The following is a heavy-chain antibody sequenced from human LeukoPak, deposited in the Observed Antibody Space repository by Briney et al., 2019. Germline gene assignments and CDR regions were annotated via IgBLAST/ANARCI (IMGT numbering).Heavy chain of an antibody. Sequence: SETLSLTCTVSGGSISSGSYYWSWIRQPAGKGLEWIGRIYASGSTNYNPSLKSRVTISVDTSKKQFSLKVSSVTAADTAVYYCAGTRSFHDVFDIWGQGTMVTVSS. CDR3: AGTRSFHDVFDI. CDR1: GGSISSGSYY. V-gene: IGHV4-61*02. CDR2: IYASGST. J-gene: IGHJ3*02.